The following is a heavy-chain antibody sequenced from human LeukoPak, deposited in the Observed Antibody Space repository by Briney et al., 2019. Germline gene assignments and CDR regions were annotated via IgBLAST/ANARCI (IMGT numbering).Heavy chain of an antibody. V-gene: IGHV1-69*04. CDR3: ARLLNPNDY. CDR1: GGTFSIYA. Sequence: SVKVSCKGSGGTFSIYAISWVRQGPGQGLEWMGRIIPIFGIANYAQKFQGRVTITADKSTSTAYMELSSLRSEDTAVYYCARLLNPNDYWGQGTLVTVSS. CDR2: IIPIFGIA. D-gene: IGHD1-14*01. J-gene: IGHJ4*02.